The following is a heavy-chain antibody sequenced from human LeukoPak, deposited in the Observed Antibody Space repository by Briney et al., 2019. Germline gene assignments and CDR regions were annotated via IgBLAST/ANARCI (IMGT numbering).Heavy chain of an antibody. CDR3: ARVGDGNFDY. CDR1: GGSISTYY. J-gene: IGHJ4*02. CDR2: AYYSGNT. V-gene: IGHV4-59*01. Sequence: SETLSLTCTVSGGSISTYYWTWIRQTPGKGLEWIGYAYYSGNTNKNPSLKSRLIISVDTSKNQFSLKLSSVTAADTAVYYCARVGDGNFDYWGQGTLVTVSS.